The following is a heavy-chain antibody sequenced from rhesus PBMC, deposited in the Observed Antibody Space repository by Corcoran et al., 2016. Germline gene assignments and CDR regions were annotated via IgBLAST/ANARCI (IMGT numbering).Heavy chain of an antibody. CDR2: IYGSGGRP. Sequence: QVQLQESGPAVVKPSETLSLTCAVSGGSISSSNWWRWIRQSPGKGLEWIGGIYGSGGRPEYDPSLKGRVTISIDTSKNQFSLKLSSVTAADTAVYYCARHKILGLVDAFDFWGQGLRVTVSS. CDR1: GGSISSSNW. J-gene: IGHJ3*01. V-gene: IGHV4-93*02. CDR3: ARHKILGLVDAFDF. D-gene: IGHD3-3*01.